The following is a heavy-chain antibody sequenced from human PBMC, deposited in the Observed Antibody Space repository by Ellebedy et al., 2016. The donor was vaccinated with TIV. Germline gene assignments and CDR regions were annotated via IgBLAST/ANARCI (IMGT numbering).Heavy chain of an antibody. J-gene: IGHJ4*02. CDR2: IYYSGNT. CDR1: GGSISSGDYY. V-gene: IGHV4-30-4*01. D-gene: IGHD5-24*01. Sequence: MPSETLSLTCTVSGGSISSGDYYWRWIRQPPGKSLEWIGYIYYSGNTYHNPSLKGRVTISVDTSKNQFSLKLRSVTAADTAVYYCARGGDGYIHYWGQGTLVTVSS. CDR3: ARGGDGYIHY.